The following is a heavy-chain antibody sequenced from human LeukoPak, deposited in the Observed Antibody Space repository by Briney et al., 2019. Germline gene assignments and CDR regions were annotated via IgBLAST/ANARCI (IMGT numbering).Heavy chain of an antibody. Sequence: GRSLRLSCAASGFTFSSYAMHWVRQAPGKGLEWVAVRPYDGSNKYYADSVKGRFTISRDNSKNTLYLQMNSLRAEDTAVYYCARDFSPLIVATMDYYFDYWGQGTLVTVSS. V-gene: IGHV3-30-3*01. J-gene: IGHJ4*02. CDR3: ARDFSPLIVATMDYYFDY. CDR2: RPYDGSNK. D-gene: IGHD5-12*01. CDR1: GFTFSSYA.